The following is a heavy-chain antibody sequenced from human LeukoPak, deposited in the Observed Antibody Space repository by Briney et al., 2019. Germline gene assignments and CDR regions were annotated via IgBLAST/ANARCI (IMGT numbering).Heavy chain of an antibody. CDR3: AILVATIHYYYMDV. Sequence: DSVKVSCKASGYTFTSYDINWVRQATGQGLEWMGWMNPNSGDTGYAQKFQGRVTITTDESTSTAYMELSSLRSEDTAVYYCAILVATIHYYYMDVWGKGTTVTVSS. D-gene: IGHD5-12*01. J-gene: IGHJ6*03. CDR1: GYTFTSYD. CDR2: MNPNSGDT. V-gene: IGHV1-8*01.